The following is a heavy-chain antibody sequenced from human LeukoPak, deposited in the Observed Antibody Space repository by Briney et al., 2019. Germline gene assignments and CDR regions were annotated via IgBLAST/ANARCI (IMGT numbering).Heavy chain of an antibody. V-gene: IGHV1-69*05. D-gene: IGHD2-2*01. CDR3: ATTPTGPYCSSTSYYYYYMDV. Sequence: SVKVPCKASGGTFSSYAISWVRQAPGQGLEWMGGIIPIFGTANYAQKFQGRVTMTRDTSTSTVYMELSSLRSEDTAVYYCATTPTGPYCSSTSYYYYYMDVWGKETTVTVSS. CDR1: GGTFSSYA. J-gene: IGHJ6*03. CDR2: IIPIFGTA.